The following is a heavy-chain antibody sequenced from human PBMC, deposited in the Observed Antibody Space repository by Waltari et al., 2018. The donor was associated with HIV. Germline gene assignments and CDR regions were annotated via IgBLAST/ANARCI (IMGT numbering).Heavy chain of an antibody. V-gene: IGHV3-33*01. D-gene: IGHD3-9*01. Sequence: QVQLVESGGGVVQPGRSLRLSCAASGFTFSSYGMHWVRQAPGKGLEWVAVRWYDGSNKYYADSVKGRFTISRDNSKNTLYLQMNSLRAEDTAVYYCARDRTSLRYFDWLDYWGQGTLVTVSS. CDR2: RWYDGSNK. CDR1: GFTFSSYG. J-gene: IGHJ4*02. CDR3: ARDRTSLRYFDWLDY.